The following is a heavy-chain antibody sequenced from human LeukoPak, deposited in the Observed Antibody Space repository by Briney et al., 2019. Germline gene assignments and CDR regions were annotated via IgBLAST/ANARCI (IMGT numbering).Heavy chain of an antibody. D-gene: IGHD3-9*01. Sequence: GGSLRLSCAASGFTFSAYSMNWVRQAPGKGLDWVSYISSRSFTIYYADSVKGRFTISRDNAKNSLYLQMNSLRVEDTAVYYCALGLVTDYWGQGTLVTVSS. V-gene: IGHV3-48*01. CDR2: ISSRSFTI. J-gene: IGHJ4*02. CDR1: GFTFSAYS. CDR3: ALGLVTDY.